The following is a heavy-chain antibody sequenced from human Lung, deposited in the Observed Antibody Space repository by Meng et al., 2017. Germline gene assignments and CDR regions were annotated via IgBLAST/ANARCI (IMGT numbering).Heavy chain of an antibody. J-gene: IGHJ3*02. V-gene: IGHV3-11*01. D-gene: IGHD5-24*01. CDR2: ISSSGSTL. Sequence: GESLKISCAASGFTFSDYHMSWIRQAPGKGLEWVSYISSSGSTLYYADSVKGRFTISRDNAKNSLYLQMNSLRAEDTAVYYCARDTVGWLQGGSNIWGQGTMVTVSS. CDR3: ARDTVGWLQGGSNI. CDR1: GFTFSDYH.